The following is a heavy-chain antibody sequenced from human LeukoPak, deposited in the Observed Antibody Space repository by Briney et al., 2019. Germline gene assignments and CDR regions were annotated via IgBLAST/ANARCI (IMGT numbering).Heavy chain of an antibody. CDR2: IPVKGGST. CDR3: AKRNTMVRGGPCFDY. J-gene: IGHJ4*02. D-gene: IGHD3-10*01. V-gene: IGHV3-23*01. CDR1: GFTFNNYA. Sequence: GGSLRLSCVASGFTFNNYAMSWVRQAPGKGLEWVSAIPVKGGSTFYADSVKGRFTISRDNFRNTLDLQMTDLRPEDTAIYYCAKRNTMVRGGPCFDYWGQGTLVTVSS.